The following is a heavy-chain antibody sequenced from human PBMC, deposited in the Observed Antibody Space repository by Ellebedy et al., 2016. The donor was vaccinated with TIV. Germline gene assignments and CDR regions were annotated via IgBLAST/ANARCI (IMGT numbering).Heavy chain of an antibody. D-gene: IGHD1-1*01. Sequence: MPSETLSLTCAVSGGSISSYYWTWIRQPPGKGLAWIAYFYYSGNTNYSPSLKSRVTISLDTSKNQFSLKLSSVTAADTAVYYCATYTMGRLDYWGQGTLVTVSS. J-gene: IGHJ4*02. V-gene: IGHV4-59*08. CDR2: FYYSGNT. CDR3: ATYTMGRLDY. CDR1: GGSISSYY.